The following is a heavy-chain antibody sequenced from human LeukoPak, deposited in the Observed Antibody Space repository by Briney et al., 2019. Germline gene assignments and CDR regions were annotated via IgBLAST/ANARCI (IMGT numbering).Heavy chain of an antibody. J-gene: IGHJ5*02. CDR2: INPNSGGT. V-gene: IGHV1-2*02. CDR3: ARDRYDFWSGLSDWFDP. Sequence: SVKVSCKASGYTFTGYYMHWVRQAPGQGREGMGWINPNSGGTNYAQKFQGRVTLTRDTSISTAYMELSRLRSDDTAAYYCARDRYDFWSGLSDWFDPWGQGTLVTVSS. D-gene: IGHD3-3*01. CDR1: GYTFTGYY.